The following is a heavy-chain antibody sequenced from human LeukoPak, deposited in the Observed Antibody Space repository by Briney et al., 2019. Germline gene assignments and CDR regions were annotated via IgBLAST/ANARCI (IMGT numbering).Heavy chain of an antibody. D-gene: IGHD3-22*01. CDR2: ISSSSSNI. V-gene: IGHV3-48*01. Sequence: GGSLRHSCAASGFTFSSYSMNWVRQAPGKGMEWVSYISSSSSNIYYADSVKGRFTISTDTAKNSLYLQMNSLRAEDTAVYYCARDVDYYDSSGPYYFDYWGQGTLVTVSP. CDR3: ARDVDYYDSSGPYYFDY. J-gene: IGHJ4*02. CDR1: GFTFSSYS.